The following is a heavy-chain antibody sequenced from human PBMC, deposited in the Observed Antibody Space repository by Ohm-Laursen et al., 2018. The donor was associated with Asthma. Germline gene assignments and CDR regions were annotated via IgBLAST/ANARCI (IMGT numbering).Heavy chain of an antibody. V-gene: IGHV4-61*05. Sequence: GTLSLTCTVSGGSISSSSYYWGWIRQPPGKGLEWIGYIYYSGSTNYNPSLKSRVTISVDTSKNQFSLKLSSVTAADTAVYYCARQLMGGWFDPWGQGTLVTVSS. CDR2: IYYSGST. CDR1: GGSISSSSYY. D-gene: IGHD3-16*01. CDR3: ARQLMGGWFDP. J-gene: IGHJ5*02.